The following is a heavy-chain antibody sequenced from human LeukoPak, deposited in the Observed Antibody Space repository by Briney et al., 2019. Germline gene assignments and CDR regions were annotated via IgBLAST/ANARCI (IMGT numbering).Heavy chain of an antibody. CDR3: VRLLDSEY. Sequence: GGSLRLSCAASGFTFTRYWMPWVRQAPGKGLVWVSRINGDGTSTDYADSVKGRFTISRDNAKNTLYLQINSLRTEDTAVYYCVRLLDSEYWGQGTLVTVSS. J-gene: IGHJ4*02. D-gene: IGHD2-15*01. V-gene: IGHV3-74*01. CDR1: GFTFTRYW. CDR2: INGDGTST.